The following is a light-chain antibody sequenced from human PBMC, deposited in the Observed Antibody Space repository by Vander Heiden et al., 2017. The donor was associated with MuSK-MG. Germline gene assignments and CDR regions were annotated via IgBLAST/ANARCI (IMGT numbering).Light chain of an antibody. CDR1: QSVLYSSNNKNY. CDR3: QQNDSTPHLT. V-gene: IGKV4-1*01. CDR2: WAS. J-gene: IGKJ4*01. Sequence: DIVMTQSPDSLAVSLGERATINCKSSQSVLYSSNNKNYLAWYQQKPGQPPKLLIYWASTRESGVPDRFSGSGYGTDFTLTISSLQAEDVAVYYCQQNDSTPHLTFGGGTKVDIK.